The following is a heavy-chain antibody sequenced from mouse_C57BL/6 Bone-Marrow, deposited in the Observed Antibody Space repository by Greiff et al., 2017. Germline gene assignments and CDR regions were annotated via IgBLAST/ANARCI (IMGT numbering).Heavy chain of an antibody. V-gene: IGHV1-52*01. CDR3: AREGDGYYAWFAY. J-gene: IGHJ3*01. Sequence: VPLQQPGAELVRPGSSVKLSCKASGYTFTSYWMPWVKQRPIPGLEWIGNIDPSDSATHYNQKFKDKATLTVDKSSSTAYMQLSSMTSEDSAVYYCAREGDGYYAWFAYWGQGTLVTVSA. CDR1: GYTFTSYW. D-gene: IGHD2-3*01. CDR2: IDPSDSAT.